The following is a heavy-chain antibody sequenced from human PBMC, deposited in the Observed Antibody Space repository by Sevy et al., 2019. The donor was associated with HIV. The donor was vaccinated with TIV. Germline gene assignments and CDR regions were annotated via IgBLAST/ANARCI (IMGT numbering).Heavy chain of an antibody. Sequence: GGSLRLSCAASGFTFSSYSMNWVRQAPGKGLEGVSYISSSSSTIYYADSVKGRFTISRENAKNSLYLQMNSLRDEDTAVYYCARVHPDEHYFDYWGQGTLVTVSS. V-gene: IGHV3-48*02. CDR2: ISSSSSTI. J-gene: IGHJ4*02. CDR3: ARVHPDEHYFDY. CDR1: GFTFSSYS.